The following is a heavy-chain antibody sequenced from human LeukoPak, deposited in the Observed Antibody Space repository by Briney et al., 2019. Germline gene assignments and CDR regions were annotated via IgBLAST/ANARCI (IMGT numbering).Heavy chain of an antibody. D-gene: IGHD2-15*01. CDR2: ISGSGGST. J-gene: IGHJ6*02. CDR3: AKEVVYETDYYYYYGMDV. Sequence: GGSLRLSCAASGFTLSSYAMSWVRQAPGKGLEWVSAISGSGGSTYYADSVKGRFTISRDNSKNTLYLQMNSLRAEDTAVYYCAKEVVYETDYYYYYGMDVWGQGTTVTVSS. CDR1: GFTLSSYA. V-gene: IGHV3-23*01.